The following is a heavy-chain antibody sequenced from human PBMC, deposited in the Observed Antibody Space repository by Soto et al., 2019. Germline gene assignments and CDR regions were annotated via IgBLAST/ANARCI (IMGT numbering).Heavy chain of an antibody. D-gene: IGHD5-12*01. CDR2: ISYSGST. J-gene: IGHJ4*02. CDR3: ARGASRWLPYYFDY. CDR1: GGSISNYY. V-gene: IGHV4-59*01. Sequence: SETLSLTCTVSGGSISNYYWSWIRQPPGKGLEWIGYISYSGSTSFNPSLKSRVTISVDTSKNQFSLRLSSVTAADTAVYYCARGASRWLPYYFDYWGQGTLVTVSS.